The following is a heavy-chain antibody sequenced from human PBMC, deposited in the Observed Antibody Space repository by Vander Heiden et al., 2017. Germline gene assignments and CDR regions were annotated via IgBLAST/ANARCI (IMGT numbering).Heavy chain of an antibody. Sequence: VQLLESGGGLVQPRGSLRPHRAASAFTLSSYALSRVRRARGKGLEWVSASSGSGGSTYYADSVKGRFTIAGDNSNNTLFLQMNSLRAEDTAVYYCAKDVLFNWNCAGAFDIWGQGTMVTVSS. J-gene: IGHJ3*02. CDR2: SSGSGGST. V-gene: IGHV3-23*01. CDR1: AFTLSSYA. CDR3: AKDVLFNWNCAGAFDI. D-gene: IGHD1-7*01.